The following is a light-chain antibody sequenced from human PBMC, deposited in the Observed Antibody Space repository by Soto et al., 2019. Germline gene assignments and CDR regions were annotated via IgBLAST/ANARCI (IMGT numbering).Light chain of an antibody. CDR1: TGAVTSDNY. CDR3: LLYYGGVYV. CDR2: STS. Sequence: QTVVTQEPSLTVSPGGPVTLTCASSTGAVTSDNYPNWFQLKPGQAPKSVIYSTSNKRSWTPARFSGSLLGGKPALTLSGVQPEDEAEYYCLLYYGGVYVFGSGTKVTVL. V-gene: IGLV7-43*01. J-gene: IGLJ1*01.